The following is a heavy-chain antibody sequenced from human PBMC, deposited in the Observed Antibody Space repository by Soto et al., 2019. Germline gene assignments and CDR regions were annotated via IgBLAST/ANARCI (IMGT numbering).Heavy chain of an antibody. CDR3: ARHVPAAGYYNGMDV. CDR1: GYTFTSYG. Sequence: ASVKVSCKASGYTFTSYGISWVRQAPGQGLELMGWISAYNGNTNYAQKFQGRVTITADESTSTAYMELSSLRSEDTAVYYCARHVPAAGYYNGMDVWGQGTTVTVSS. CDR2: ISAYNGNT. D-gene: IGHD2-2*01. V-gene: IGHV1-18*01. J-gene: IGHJ6*02.